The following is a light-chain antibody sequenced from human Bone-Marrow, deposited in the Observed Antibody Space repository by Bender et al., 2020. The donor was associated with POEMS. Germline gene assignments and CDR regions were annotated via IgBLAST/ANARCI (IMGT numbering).Light chain of an antibody. Sequence: QSALTQPPSASGSPGQSVTISCTGTSSDVGAYNLVSWYQQHPGKVPKLMIYEASKRPSGVSNRFSGSKSGNTAYLTISGLQAEDEGDYYCQSYDNSLGGWVFGGGTKLTVL. J-gene: IGLJ3*02. CDR1: SSDVGAYNL. V-gene: IGLV2-8*01. CDR2: EAS. CDR3: QSYDNSLGGWV.